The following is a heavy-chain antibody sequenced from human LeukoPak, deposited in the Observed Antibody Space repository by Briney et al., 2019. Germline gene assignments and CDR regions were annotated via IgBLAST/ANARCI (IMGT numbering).Heavy chain of an antibody. J-gene: IGHJ4*01. CDR2: ISYDGSNK. CDR3: AKDLGYDYVWGEGNLYGY. Sequence: GGSLRLSCAASGFTFSSYAMHWVRQAPGKGLEWVAVISYDGSNKYYADSVKGRFTISRDNSKNTLYLQMDSLRAEDTAVYYCAKDLGYDYVWGEGNLYGYWGQGTLVTVSS. D-gene: IGHD3-16*01. V-gene: IGHV3-30*04. CDR1: GFTFSSYA.